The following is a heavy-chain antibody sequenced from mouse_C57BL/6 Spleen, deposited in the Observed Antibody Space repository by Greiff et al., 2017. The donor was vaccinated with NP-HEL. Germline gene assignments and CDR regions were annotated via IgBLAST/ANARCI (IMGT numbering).Heavy chain of an antibody. CDR2: INPSSGYT. CDR3: ARADYDGYYGG. Sequence: QVHVKQSGAELAKPGASVKLSCKASGYTFTSYWMHWVKQRPGQGLEWIGYINPSSGYTKYNQKFKDKATLTADKSSSTAYMRLSSLTYEDSAVYYCARADYDGYYGGWGTGTTVTVSS. CDR1: GYTFTSYW. D-gene: IGHD2-4*01. V-gene: IGHV1-7*01. J-gene: IGHJ1*03.